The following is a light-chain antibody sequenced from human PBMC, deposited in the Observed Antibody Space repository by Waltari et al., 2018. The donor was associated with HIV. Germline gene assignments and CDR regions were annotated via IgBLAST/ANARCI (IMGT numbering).Light chain of an antibody. V-gene: IGLV2-14*03. CDR1: RTDSRFYHH. CDR3: ASNRLDSTLV. Sequence: QSALTQPASVSGFPGQTINISCTGIRTDSRFYHHVSWYQQHPGSVPRLIIYDIDSRPSGISDHFSGSRSGDSASLTISGLQSGDEAHYFCASNRLDSTLVFGGGTKLTIL. J-gene: IGLJ2*01. CDR2: DID.